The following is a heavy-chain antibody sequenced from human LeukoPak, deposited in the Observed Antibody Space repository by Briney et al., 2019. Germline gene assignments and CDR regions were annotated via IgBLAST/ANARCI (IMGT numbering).Heavy chain of an antibody. CDR2: IGTTDTHT. V-gene: IGHV3-11*01. CDR3: ARDGRLDC. J-gene: IGHJ4*02. CDR1: RFTFSDYY. Sequence: GGSLRFSCVASRFTFSDYYMSWIRQAPGEGLEWISYIGTTDTHTYYADSVKGRFTISRDNAKNSLFLQMDSLTADDTAMYYCARDGRLDCRGQGTLVTVSS.